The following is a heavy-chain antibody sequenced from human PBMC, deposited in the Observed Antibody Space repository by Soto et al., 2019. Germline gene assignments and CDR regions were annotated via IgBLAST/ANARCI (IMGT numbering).Heavy chain of an antibody. CDR2: IKPNSGGT. CDR1: GNTFTDHF. J-gene: IGHJ6*02. V-gene: IGHV1-2*02. Sequence: QEQLVQSGSEVKRPGASVKVSCKISGNTFTDHFMHWLRQAPGQGPEWMGWIKPNSGGTQYAQKLQGRVTMTRDASITTIYKELGSLRSDDSGVYYCARDRRGLATLDGLAVWGQGTAVSVSS. CDR3: ARDRRGLATLDGLAV. D-gene: IGHD3-16*01.